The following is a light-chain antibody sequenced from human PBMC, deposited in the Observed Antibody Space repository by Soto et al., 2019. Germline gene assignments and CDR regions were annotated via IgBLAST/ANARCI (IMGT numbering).Light chain of an antibody. V-gene: IGLV1-51*02. Sequence: QSALTQPPSVSAAPGQKVTISCSGSSSNIGNNYVSWYQQLPGTAPKLLIYENNKRPPGIPDRVSGSKSGTSATLGITGLQTGDEADYYCGTWDSSLSVVVFGGGTKLTVL. CDR1: SSNIGNNY. J-gene: IGLJ2*01. CDR2: ENN. CDR3: GTWDSSLSVVV.